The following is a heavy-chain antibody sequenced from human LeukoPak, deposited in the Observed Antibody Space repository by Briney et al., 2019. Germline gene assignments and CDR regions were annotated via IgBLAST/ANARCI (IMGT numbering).Heavy chain of an antibody. D-gene: IGHD6-19*01. Sequence: ASETLSLTCAVYGGSFSGYYWSWIRQPPGKGLEWIGSIYKAGNTNYSPSLKSRVTILIATSKNQFSLKLSSVTAADTAVYYCARLGWLVRGWFDPWGQGTLVTVSS. CDR1: GGSFSGYY. V-gene: IGHV4-34*01. J-gene: IGHJ5*02. CDR2: IYKAGNT. CDR3: ARLGWLVRGWFDP.